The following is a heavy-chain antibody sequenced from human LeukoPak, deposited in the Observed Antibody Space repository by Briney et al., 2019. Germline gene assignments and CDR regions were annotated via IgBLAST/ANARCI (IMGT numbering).Heavy chain of an antibody. V-gene: IGHV3-53*01. Sequence: PGGSLRLSCIASGFNVSRNYMSWVRQAPGKGLEWVSFIYSSGRTYYTDSVKGRFTISRDNSKNTLYLQMNSLRAEDTAVYYCASPGPVEHYGDFEGYWGQGTLVTVSS. CDR1: GFNVSRNY. D-gene: IGHD4-17*01. CDR2: IYSSGRT. CDR3: ASPGPVEHYGDFEGY. J-gene: IGHJ4*02.